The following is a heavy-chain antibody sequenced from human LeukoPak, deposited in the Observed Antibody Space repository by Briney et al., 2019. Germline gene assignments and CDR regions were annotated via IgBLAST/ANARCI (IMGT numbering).Heavy chain of an antibody. J-gene: IGHJ4*02. CDR1: GYTFTGYY. Sequence: ASVKVSCKASGYTFTGYYMHWVRQAPGQGLEWMGRINPNSGGTNYAQKFQGRVIMTRDTSISTAYMELSRLRSDDTAVYYCARYPYDYVWGIPFDYWGQGTLVTVSS. V-gene: IGHV1-2*06. CDR2: INPNSGGT. D-gene: IGHD3-16*01. CDR3: ARYPYDYVWGIPFDY.